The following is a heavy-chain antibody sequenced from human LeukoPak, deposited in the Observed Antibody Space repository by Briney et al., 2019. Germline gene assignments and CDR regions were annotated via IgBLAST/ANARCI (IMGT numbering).Heavy chain of an antibody. J-gene: IGHJ5*02. CDR2: IYYSGST. CDR1: GGSISSGGYY. D-gene: IGHD1-1*01. CDR3: ARHGKNENWFDP. V-gene: IGHV4-61*08. Sequence: PSETLSLTCTVSGGSISSGGYYWSWIRQPPGKGLEWIGYIYYSGSTNYNPSLKSRVTISVDTSKNQFSLKLSSVTAADTAVYYCARHGKNENWFDPWGQGTLVTVSS.